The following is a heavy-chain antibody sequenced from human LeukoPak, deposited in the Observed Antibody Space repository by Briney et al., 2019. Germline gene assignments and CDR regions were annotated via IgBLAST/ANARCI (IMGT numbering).Heavy chain of an antibody. D-gene: IGHD1-26*01. CDR3: ARAAKWELVGGDYYYYIDV. CDR2: VSSSGAYI. Sequence: GGSLRLSCAASGFTFSSYWMSWVRQAPGKGLEWVASVSSSGAYIYYADSVKGRFTISRDNAKNSLYLKMISLRAENTAVYYCARAAKWELVGGDYYYYIDVWGKGTTVTVSS. J-gene: IGHJ6*03. V-gene: IGHV3-21*01. CDR1: GFTFSSYW.